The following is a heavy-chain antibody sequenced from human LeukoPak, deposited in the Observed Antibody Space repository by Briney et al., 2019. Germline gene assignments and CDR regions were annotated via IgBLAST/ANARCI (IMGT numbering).Heavy chain of an antibody. V-gene: IGHV3-53*01. CDR2: IYSGGTT. CDR1: GFTFSSYS. J-gene: IGHJ3*02. D-gene: IGHD4-17*01. Sequence: SGGSLRLSCAASGFTFSSYSMNWVRQAPGKGLEWVSVIYSGGTTYYSDSVKGRFTISRDNSNNTLYLQMNSLRAEDTAVYYCARGPVTKFEIWGQGTILTVSS. CDR3: ARGPVTKFEI.